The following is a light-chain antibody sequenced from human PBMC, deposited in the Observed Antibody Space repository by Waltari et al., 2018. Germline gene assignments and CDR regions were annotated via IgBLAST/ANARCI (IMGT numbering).Light chain of an antibody. J-gene: IGLJ2*01. Sequence: QSALTQPPSASGSPGQSVTISCTGTSSDVGSYNYVSWFQQHPGQAPKPRIYAVSKRPSGVPDRFSGSKSGNTASLTVSGLQAEDEADYYCSSYAASNNFQVVFGGGTTLTVL. V-gene: IGLV2-8*01. CDR3: SSYAASNNFQVV. CDR1: SSDVGSYNY. CDR2: AVS.